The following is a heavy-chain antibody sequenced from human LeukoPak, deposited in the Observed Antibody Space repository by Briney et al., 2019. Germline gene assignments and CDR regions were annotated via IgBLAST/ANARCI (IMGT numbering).Heavy chain of an antibody. Sequence: GGSLRLSCVASGNYWMHWVRQAPGKGLVWVSHINSDGSWTGYADSVKGRFTNSKDNAKNTVYLQMNNLRAEDTAVYYCVSFYETNWGRGTLVTVSS. D-gene: IGHD2-2*01. J-gene: IGHJ4*02. V-gene: IGHV3-74*01. CDR1: GNYW. CDR2: INSDGSWT. CDR3: VSFYETN.